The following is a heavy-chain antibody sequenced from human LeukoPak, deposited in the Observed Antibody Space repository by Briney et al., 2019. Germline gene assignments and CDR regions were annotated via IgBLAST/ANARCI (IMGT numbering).Heavy chain of an antibody. Sequence: GGSLRLSCAASGFTFSSYAMSWVRQAPGKGLEWVSSISSSSSYIYYADSVKGRFTISRDNAKNSLYLQMNSLRAEDTAVYYCARDLWFGENPWGQGTLVTVSS. V-gene: IGHV3-21*01. CDR2: ISSSSSYI. J-gene: IGHJ5*02. CDR3: ARDLWFGENP. D-gene: IGHD3-10*01. CDR1: GFTFSSYA.